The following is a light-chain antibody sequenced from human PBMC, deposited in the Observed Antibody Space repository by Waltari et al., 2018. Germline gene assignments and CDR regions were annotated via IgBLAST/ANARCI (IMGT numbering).Light chain of an antibody. V-gene: IGKV3-20*01. CDR3: QQYDISPLT. Sequence: EIVLTQSPGTLSLSPGERATLPCRASQTVRTTYLAWYQQKPGQDPTLLIYGASSRATGIPDSFSGSGSETDFSLTISSLEPEDFAVYYCQQYDISPLTFGGGTKVEIK. J-gene: IGKJ4*01. CDR2: GAS. CDR1: QTVRTTY.